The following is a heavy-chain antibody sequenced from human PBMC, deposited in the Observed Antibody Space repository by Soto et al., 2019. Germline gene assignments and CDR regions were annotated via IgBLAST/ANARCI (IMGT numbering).Heavy chain of an antibody. V-gene: IGHV4-39*01. J-gene: IGHJ4*02. CDR3: ARADYDFWSGYYKTPPFDY. Sequence: PSETLSLTCTVSGGSISSSSYYWGWIRQPPGKGLEWIGSIYYSGSTYYNPSLKSRVTISVDTSKNQFSLKLSSVTAADTAVYYCARADYDFWSGYYKTPPFDYWGQGTLVTVSS. CDR1: GGSISSSSYY. CDR2: IYYSGST. D-gene: IGHD3-3*01.